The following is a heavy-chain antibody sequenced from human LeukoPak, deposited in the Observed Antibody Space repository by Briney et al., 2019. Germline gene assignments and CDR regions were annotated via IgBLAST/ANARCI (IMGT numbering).Heavy chain of an antibody. J-gene: IGHJ3*02. D-gene: IGHD3-16*01. CDR2: ISGSGGST. V-gene: IGHV3-23*01. CDR3: ARDPGGNQNGFDI. CDR1: GFTFSNYA. Sequence: PGGSLRLSCAASGFTFSNYAMSWVRQAPGKGLEWVSAISGSGGSTYYADSMKGRFTISRDNSKNTLDLQMNSLRSEDTAVYYCARDPGGNQNGFDIWGQGTMVTVSS.